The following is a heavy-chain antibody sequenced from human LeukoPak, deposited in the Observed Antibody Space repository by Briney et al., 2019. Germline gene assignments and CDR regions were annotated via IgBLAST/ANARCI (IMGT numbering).Heavy chain of an antibody. CDR2: ISSRGTTI. CDR1: GFSFSTYG. Sequence: GGSLRLSCAAFGFSFSTYGMNWVRQAPGRGLEWVSYISSRGTTIYYADSVKGRFTISRDNAKNSLYLQMNSLRAEDMAVYYCARLRFFTDWGQGTLVTLSS. J-gene: IGHJ4*02. D-gene: IGHD3-10*01. V-gene: IGHV3-48*03. CDR3: ARLRFFTD.